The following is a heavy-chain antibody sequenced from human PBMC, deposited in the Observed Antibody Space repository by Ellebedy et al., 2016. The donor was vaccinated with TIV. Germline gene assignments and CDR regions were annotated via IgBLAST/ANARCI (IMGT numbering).Heavy chain of an antibody. V-gene: IGHV4-31*03. CDR2: IYWSGRS. CDR3: AKKLDS. J-gene: IGHJ5*01. Sequence: MPSETLSLTCTVSGDFMSNGGYYWSWIRQHQGKGLEWLGYIYWSGRSLYNPSLKSRLTISVDKSSNQFSLTLTSATAADTGVYYCAKKLDSWGRGTLVTVSS. CDR1: GDFMSNGGYY.